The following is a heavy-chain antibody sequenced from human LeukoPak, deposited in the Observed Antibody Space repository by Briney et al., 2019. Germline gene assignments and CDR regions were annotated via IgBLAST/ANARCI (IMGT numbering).Heavy chain of an antibody. D-gene: IGHD6-19*01. CDR2: ISFDGVNT. Sequence: GGSLRPSCAASGFTFSDYYMSWIRQAPGKGLEWVAVISFDGVNTFYADSVKGRFTISRDNSNNTVYLQMNNLRPEDTAVYYCARAVRSGWYFDYWGQGTLVTVSS. CDR3: ARAVRSGWYFDY. J-gene: IGHJ4*02. V-gene: IGHV3-30*03. CDR1: GFTFSDYY.